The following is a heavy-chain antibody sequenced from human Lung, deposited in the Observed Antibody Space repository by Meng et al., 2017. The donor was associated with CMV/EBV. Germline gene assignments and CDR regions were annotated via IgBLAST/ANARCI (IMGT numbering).Heavy chain of an antibody. CDR1: GFTIGDYA. V-gene: IGHV3-49*04. D-gene: IGHD2-2*01. CDR3: TRKLLSYYYGMDI. CDR2: IRSKAYGGTT. J-gene: IGHJ6*02. Sequence: SXMISCTASGFTIGDYAMSWVRQAPGKGLEWVGFIRSKAYGGTTEYAASVKGRFTISRDDSKSIAYLQMNSLKTEDTAVYYCTRKLLSYYYGMDIWGQGNXVNGSS.